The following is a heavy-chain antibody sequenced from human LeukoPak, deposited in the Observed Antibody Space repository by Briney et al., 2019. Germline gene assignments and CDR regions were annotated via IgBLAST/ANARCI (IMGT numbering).Heavy chain of an antibody. CDR2: INHSGST. V-gene: IGHV4-34*01. CDR3: ARAPITMTPKDAFDI. CDR1: GGSISGGDHY. J-gene: IGHJ3*02. D-gene: IGHD3-22*01. Sequence: SETLSLTCTVSGGSISGGDHYWSWIRQPPGKGLEWIGEINHSGSTNYNPSLKSRVTISVDTSKNQFSLKLSSVTAADTAVYYCARAPITMTPKDAFDIWGQGTMVTVSS.